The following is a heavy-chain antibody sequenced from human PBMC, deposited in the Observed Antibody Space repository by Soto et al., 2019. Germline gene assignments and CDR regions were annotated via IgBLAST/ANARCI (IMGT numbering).Heavy chain of an antibody. CDR1: GYTFTSYD. J-gene: IGHJ4*02. V-gene: IGHV1-8*01. CDR3: ARVPKLGYCSSTSCKNIYFDY. CDR2: MNPNSGNT. Sequence: ASVKVSCKASGYTFTSYDINCVRQATGQGLEWMGWMNPNSGNTGYAQKFQGRVTMTRNTSISTAYMELSSLRSEDTAVYYCARVPKLGYCSSTSCKNIYFDYWGQGTLVTVSS. D-gene: IGHD2-2*01.